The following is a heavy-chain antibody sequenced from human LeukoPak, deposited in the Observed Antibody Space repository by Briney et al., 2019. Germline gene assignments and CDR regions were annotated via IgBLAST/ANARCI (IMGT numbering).Heavy chain of an antibody. CDR1: GGSISSYY. V-gene: IGHV4-59*08. CDR2: VYYTGST. CDR3: ARHAEQWLERTWFDP. J-gene: IGHJ5*02. D-gene: IGHD6-19*01. Sequence: SETLSLTCTVSGGSISSYYWSWIRQPPGKGLEWIGYVYYTGSTNYNPSLTGRATILVDTSRNQFSLELSSVTAADTAVYYCARHAEQWLERTWFDPWGHGTLVTVSS.